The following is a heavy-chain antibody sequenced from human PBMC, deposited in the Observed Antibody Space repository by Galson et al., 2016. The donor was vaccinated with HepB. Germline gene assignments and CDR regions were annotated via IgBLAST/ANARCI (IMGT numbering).Heavy chain of an antibody. CDR3: ARTAGDFFNY. Sequence: SEILSLTCTVSGGSMSDYYWSWIRQPPGKGLEWIGYIYYTGATNYNPSLKSRATISVDTSKNQFSLKLRSVTVADTAVYYCARTAGDFFNYWGQGTLVTVSS. CDR1: GGSMSDYY. CDR2: IYYTGAT. V-gene: IGHV4-59*01. J-gene: IGHJ4*02.